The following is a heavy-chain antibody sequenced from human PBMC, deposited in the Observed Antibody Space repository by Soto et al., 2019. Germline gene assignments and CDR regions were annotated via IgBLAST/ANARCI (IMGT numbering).Heavy chain of an antibody. CDR3: ARDPRDLSGVAVSRFDP. J-gene: IGHJ5*02. Sequence: EVQLVESGGGLVQTGWSLRLSCAASGFTFSRYSMNWVRQAPGKGLEWVSYISSSSSTIYYADSVKGRFTISRDNAKNSLYLQMNSLRDEDTAVYYCARDPRDLSGVAVSRFDPWGQGTLVTVSS. V-gene: IGHV3-48*02. CDR1: GFTFSRYS. D-gene: IGHD2-8*01. CDR2: ISSSSSTI.